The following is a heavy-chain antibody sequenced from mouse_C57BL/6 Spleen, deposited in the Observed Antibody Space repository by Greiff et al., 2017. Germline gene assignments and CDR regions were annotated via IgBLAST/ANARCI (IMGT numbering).Heavy chain of an antibody. CDR1: GFTFSSYG. Sequence: EVKLQESGGDLVKPGGSLKLSCAASGFTFSSYGMSWVRQTPDKRLEWVATISSGGSYTYYPDSVKGRFTISRDKAKNTLYLQMSSLKSEDTAMYYCAREGAMDYWGQGTSVTVSS. CDR2: ISSGGSYT. CDR3: AREGAMDY. V-gene: IGHV5-6*01. J-gene: IGHJ4*01.